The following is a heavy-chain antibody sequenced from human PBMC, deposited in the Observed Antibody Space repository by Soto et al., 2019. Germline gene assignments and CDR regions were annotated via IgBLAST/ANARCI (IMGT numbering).Heavy chain of an antibody. Sequence: SETLSLTCAVYGGSFSGYYWSWIRQPPGKGLEWIGEINHSGSTNYNPSLKSRVTISVDTSKNQFSLKLSSVTAADTAVYYCARGPRIVVPAAIYYYYGMDVWGQGTTVTVSS. D-gene: IGHD2-2*02. J-gene: IGHJ6*02. CDR2: INHSGST. CDR3: ARGPRIVVPAAIYYYYGMDV. CDR1: GGSFSGYY. V-gene: IGHV4-34*01.